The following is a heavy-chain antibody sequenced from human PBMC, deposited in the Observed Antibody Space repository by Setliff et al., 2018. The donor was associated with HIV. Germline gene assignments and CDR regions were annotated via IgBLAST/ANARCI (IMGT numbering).Heavy chain of an antibody. D-gene: IGHD1-26*01. CDR3: ANLWEVGA. V-gene: IGHV3-7*03. J-gene: IGHJ5*02. CDR2: IRHDGNQI. Sequence: PGGSLRLSCAASGFTFSSYWMSWVRQAPGKGLEWVAAIRHDGNQIYYVDSVKGRFTISRDNARTSVYLEMNDLRVEDTAVYLCANLWEVGAWGQGTLVTVSS. CDR1: GFTFSSYW.